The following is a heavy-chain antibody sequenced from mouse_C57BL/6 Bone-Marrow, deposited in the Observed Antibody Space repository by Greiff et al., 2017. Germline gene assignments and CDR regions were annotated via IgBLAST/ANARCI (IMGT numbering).Heavy chain of an antibody. CDR2: ISNGGGST. CDR1: GFTFTDYY. CDR3: ARHLYDMDY. Sequence: EVHLVESGGGLVQPGGSLKLSCAASGFTFTDYYMYWVSQTPGQGLEWVAYISNGGGSTYYPDTVKGRFTLSRDNAKNTLYLQMSRLKSEDTAMYYCARHLYDMDYWGQGTTVTVSS. V-gene: IGHV5-12*01. J-gene: IGHJ4*01.